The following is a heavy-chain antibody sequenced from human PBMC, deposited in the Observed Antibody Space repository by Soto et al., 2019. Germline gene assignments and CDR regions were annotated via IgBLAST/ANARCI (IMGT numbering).Heavy chain of an antibody. Sequence: QLQLRESGPGLVKPSETLSLTCTVSGGSISSSSYYWGWIRQPPGKGLEWIGSIYYSGSTYYNPSLKSRVTISVDTSKNQFSLKLSSLTAADTAVYYCARHDPSEVVIYDNWFDPWGQGTLVTVSS. D-gene: IGHD3-22*01. J-gene: IGHJ5*02. CDR1: GGSISSSSYY. V-gene: IGHV4-39*01. CDR2: IYYSGST. CDR3: ARHDPSEVVIYDNWFDP.